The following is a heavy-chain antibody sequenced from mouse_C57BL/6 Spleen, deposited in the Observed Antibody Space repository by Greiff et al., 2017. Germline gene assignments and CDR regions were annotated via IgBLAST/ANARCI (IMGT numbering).Heavy chain of an antibody. V-gene: IGHV1-15*01. CDR3: TRGHLGYLFAY. CDR2: IDPETGGT. Sequence: QVQLQQSGAELVRPGASVTLSCKASGYTFTDYEMHWVKQTPVHGLEWIGAIDPETGGTAYNQKFKGKAILTADKSSSTAYMELRSLTSEDSAVYYCTRGHLGYLFAYWGQGTLVTVSA. CDR1: GYTFTDYE. J-gene: IGHJ3*01. D-gene: IGHD2-2*01.